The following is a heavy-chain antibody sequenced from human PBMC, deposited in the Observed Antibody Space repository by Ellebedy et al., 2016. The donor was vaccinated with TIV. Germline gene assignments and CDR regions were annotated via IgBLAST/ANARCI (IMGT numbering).Heavy chain of an antibody. CDR2: ITNSARTT. CDR1: GFTFSTCA. D-gene: IGHD4-17*01. J-gene: IGHJ2*01. CDR3: AKGLDYGDTRYFDV. V-gene: IGHV3-23*01. Sequence: GGSLRLXCAASGFTFSTCAMTWVRQPPGKGLEWVSSITNSARTTHYADSVKGRFTISRDNSKNTLYLQMSSLRPEDTAVYYCAKGLDYGDTRYFDVWGRGTLVTVSS.